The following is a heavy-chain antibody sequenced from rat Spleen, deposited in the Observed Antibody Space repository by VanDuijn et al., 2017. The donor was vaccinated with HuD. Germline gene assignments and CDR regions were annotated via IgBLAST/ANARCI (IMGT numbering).Heavy chain of an antibody. CDR3: TTVIY. CDR2: ISNTGGGNT. Sequence: EVQLVESGGGAVQPGRSMKLSCAASGLSFSNYDMAWVRQAPTKGLEWVASISNTGGGNTYYRDSVKGRFTISRDNARSTLYLQMDSLRSEDTATYYCTTVIYWGQGTLVTVSS. D-gene: IGHD1-12*01. J-gene: IGHJ3*01. CDR1: GLSFSNYD. V-gene: IGHV5-25*01.